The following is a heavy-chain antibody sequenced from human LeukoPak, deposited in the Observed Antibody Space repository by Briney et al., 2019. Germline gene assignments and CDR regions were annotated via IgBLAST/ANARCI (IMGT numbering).Heavy chain of an antibody. J-gene: IGHJ3*02. Sequence: PSQTLSLTCAVYGGSFSGYYWSWIRQPPGKGLEWIGEINHSGSTNYNPSLKSRVTISVDTSKNQFSLKLSSVTAADTAVYYCARSPRKRITMVRGVTRTMTFDIWGQGTMVTVSS. CDR2: INHSGST. V-gene: IGHV4-34*01. D-gene: IGHD3-10*01. CDR3: ARSPRKRITMVRGVTRTMTFDI. CDR1: GGSFSGYY.